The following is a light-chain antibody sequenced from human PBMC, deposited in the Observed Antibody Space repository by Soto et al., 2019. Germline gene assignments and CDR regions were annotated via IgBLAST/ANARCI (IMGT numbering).Light chain of an antibody. CDR1: SSDVGGYNY. V-gene: IGLV2-11*01. J-gene: IGLJ1*01. CDR3: CSYAGNYLYV. Sequence: QAVVTQPRSVSGSPGQSVTISCTGTSSDVGGYNYVSWYQQHPDKAPKFIIYYVTNRPSGVPDRFSGSKSGNTASLTISGLQAEDEADYYCCSYAGNYLYVFGTGTKLTVL. CDR2: YVT.